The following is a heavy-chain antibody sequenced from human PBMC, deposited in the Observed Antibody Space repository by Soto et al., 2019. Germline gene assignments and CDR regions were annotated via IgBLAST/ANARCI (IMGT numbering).Heavy chain of an antibody. Sequence: PGESLKISCESHGYSFTTYWITWVRQKPGKGLEWVGSFHPGESDTRYSPSFQGQVTISADRSLATAYLQWSSLQAADTAIYYCARHEATHYNFYGMDVWGQGTTVTVSS. J-gene: IGHJ6*02. CDR1: GYSFTTYW. V-gene: IGHV5-51*01. D-gene: IGHD2-2*02. CDR2: FHPGESDT. CDR3: ARHEATHYNFYGMDV.